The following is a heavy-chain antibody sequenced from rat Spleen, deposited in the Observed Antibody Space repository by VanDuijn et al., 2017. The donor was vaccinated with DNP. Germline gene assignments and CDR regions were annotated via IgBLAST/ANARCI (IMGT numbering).Heavy chain of an antibody. Sequence: QVQLTESGPGLVQPSETLSLTCTVSGFSLTSYNVHWVRQPPGKGLEWMGVIWSGGNTDYNSALKSRLTISRDTSKSQVFLKMDSLQTEDTAIYFCTRDVPNYLDYWGQGVMVTVSS. CDR3: TRDVPNYLDY. J-gene: IGHJ2*01. V-gene: IGHV2S13*01. CDR1: GFSLTSYN. CDR2: IWSGGNT. D-gene: IGHD1-3*01.